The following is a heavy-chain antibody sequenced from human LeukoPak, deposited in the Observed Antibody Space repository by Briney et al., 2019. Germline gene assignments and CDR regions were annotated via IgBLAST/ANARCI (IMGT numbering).Heavy chain of an antibody. D-gene: IGHD3-16*01. Sequence: PGGSLRLSCAASGFTFSSYAMSWVRQAPGKGLEWFSGISSSGGSTYYADFVRGRFTISRDNSKNTLYLQMNSLRAEDTAVYYCARDELGGFDYWGQGTLVTVSS. CDR1: GFTFSSYA. CDR3: ARDELGGFDY. J-gene: IGHJ4*02. CDR2: ISSSGGST. V-gene: IGHV3-23*01.